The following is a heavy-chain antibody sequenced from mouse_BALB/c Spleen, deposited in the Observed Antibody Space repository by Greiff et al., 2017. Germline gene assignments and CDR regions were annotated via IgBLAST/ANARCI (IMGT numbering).Heavy chain of an antibody. Sequence: VMLVESGPGLVAPSQSLSITCTVSGFSLTGYGVNWVRQPPGKGLEWLGMIWGDGSTDYNSALKSRLSISKDNSKSQVFLKMNSLQTDNTARYYCARATITTVVAPFDYWGQGTTLTVSS. CDR1: GFSLTGYG. CDR2: IWGDGST. D-gene: IGHD1-1*01. J-gene: IGHJ2*01. CDR3: ARATITTVVAPFDY. V-gene: IGHV2-6-7*01.